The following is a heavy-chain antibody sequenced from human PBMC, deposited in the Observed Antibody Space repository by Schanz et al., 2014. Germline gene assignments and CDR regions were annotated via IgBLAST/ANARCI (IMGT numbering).Heavy chain of an antibody. J-gene: IGHJ6*02. CDR3: ARHSGYYYYYGMDV. CDR1: GGSISSSSYY. V-gene: IGHV4-39*01. CDR2: IYYSGST. Sequence: QLQLQESGPGLVKPSETLSLTCTVSGGSISSSSYYWGWIRQPPGKGLEWIGSIYYSGSTYYNPSLKSRVPIPVDTSKTHFSLKLSSGTAADTAVYYCARHSGYYYYYGMDVWGQGTTVTVSS.